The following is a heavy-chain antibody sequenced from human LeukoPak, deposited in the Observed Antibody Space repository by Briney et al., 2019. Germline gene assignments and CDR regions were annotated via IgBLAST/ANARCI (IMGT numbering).Heavy chain of an antibody. Sequence: GGSLRLSCAASGFTLNSYEMNWVRQAPGKGLEWVSYISKSGSNMYYADSVKGRFTISRDNAKNSLYLQMNSLRVEDTAVYYCARETAVAGNDYWGQGTLVTVSS. CDR3: ARETAVAGNDY. D-gene: IGHD6-19*01. V-gene: IGHV3-48*03. CDR2: ISKSGSNM. J-gene: IGHJ4*02. CDR1: GFTLNSYE.